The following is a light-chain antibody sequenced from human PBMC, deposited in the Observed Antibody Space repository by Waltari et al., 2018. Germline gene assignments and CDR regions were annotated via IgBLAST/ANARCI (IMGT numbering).Light chain of an antibody. Sequence: QTALTQPASVSGSPGQSIPLPCTGTSSDVGSFNLVSSYQQHPNKAPKLMIYQVSKRPSALSNRFSGSKSGNTASLTISGLQAEDEAEYYCCSYGGSSTFVIFGGGTKLTVL. CDR1: SSDVGSFNL. CDR3: CSYGGSSTFVI. CDR2: QVS. V-gene: IGLV2-23*02. J-gene: IGLJ2*01.